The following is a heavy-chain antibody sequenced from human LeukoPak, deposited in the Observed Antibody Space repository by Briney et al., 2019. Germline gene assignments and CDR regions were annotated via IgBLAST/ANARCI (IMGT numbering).Heavy chain of an antibody. D-gene: IGHD1-26*01. CDR1: GYTFTSYY. J-gene: IGHJ5*02. CDR2: INPSGGST. CDR3: ARDGLCGIGHNWFDP. V-gene: IGHV1-46*01. Sequence: ASVKVSCKASGYTFTSYYMHWVRQAPGQGLEWMGIINPSGGSTSYAQKFQGRVTMTRDTSTSTVYMELSSLRSEDTAVYYCARDGLCGIGHNWFDPWGQGTLVTVSS.